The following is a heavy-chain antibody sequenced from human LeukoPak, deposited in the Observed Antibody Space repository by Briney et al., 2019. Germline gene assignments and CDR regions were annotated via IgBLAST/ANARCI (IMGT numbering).Heavy chain of an antibody. CDR1: GFSFSSYG. CDR3: AREQGGSGWSGFDY. Sequence: GGSLRLSCAASGFSFSSYGMHWVRQAPGKGLEWVAVISYDGGNKYYADSVKGRFTISRDNSKNTLDLQMNSLRAEDTAVYYCAREQGGSGWSGFDYWGQGTLVTVSS. V-gene: IGHV3-30*03. J-gene: IGHJ4*02. D-gene: IGHD6-19*01. CDR2: ISYDGGNK.